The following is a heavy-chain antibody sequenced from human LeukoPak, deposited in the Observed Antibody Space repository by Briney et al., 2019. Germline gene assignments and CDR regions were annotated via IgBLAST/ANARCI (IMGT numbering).Heavy chain of an antibody. V-gene: IGHV3-33*07. CDR3: VRESTGGSEGYSGFDI. J-gene: IGHJ3*02. CDR2: IWDDGRNR. CDR1: GFTFKQYG. Sequence: GGSLRLSCAASGFTFKQYGMNWVRQAPGKGLEWVAVIWDDGRNRHNADSVQGRFTISRDNSKNTMNLQMNSLRLEDTAVYYCVRESTGGSEGYSGFDIWGQGTMVTVSS. D-gene: IGHD2-15*01.